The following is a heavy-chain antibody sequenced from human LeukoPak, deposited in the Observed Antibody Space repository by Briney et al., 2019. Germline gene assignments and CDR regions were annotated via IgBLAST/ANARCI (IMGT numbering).Heavy chain of an antibody. CDR1: GFTFSTSP. CDR2: ISSSSGTI. J-gene: IGHJ4*02. CDR3: ARGPGSGHYFDY. Sequence: GGSLRLSCAASGFTFSTSPMNWVRQAPGKGPEWVSYISSSSGTIYYADSVKGRFTISRDNAENSLYLQMNSLRAEDTAVYYCARGPGSGHYFDYWGQRTPVTVSS. V-gene: IGHV3-48*04. D-gene: IGHD2-15*01.